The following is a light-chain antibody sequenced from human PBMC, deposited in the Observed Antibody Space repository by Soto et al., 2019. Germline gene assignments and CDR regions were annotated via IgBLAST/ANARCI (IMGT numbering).Light chain of an antibody. CDR2: GAS. CDR3: QELNSYPRT. J-gene: IGKJ1*01. V-gene: IGKV1-9*01. CDR1: QGISTY. Sequence: IQLNQSPSFLSASIGDRVTITCRASQGISTYLAWYQQKPGKAPKNLIYGASTLQSGVPSRFSGGGSGTEFTLTISSLQPEDFATYYCQELNSYPRTFGQGTKVEVK.